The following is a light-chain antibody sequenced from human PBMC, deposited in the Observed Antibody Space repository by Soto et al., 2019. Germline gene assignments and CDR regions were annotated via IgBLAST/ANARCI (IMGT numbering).Light chain of an antibody. Sequence: QSVLTQPPSASGSPGQSVTISCTGTSSDVGGYNYVSWYQQHPGKAPKLMNYEVSKRPSGVPDRFAVSKSGNTAYLTVSGLQAEDEADYYWSSYAGSNDVVFGGGTKVT. V-gene: IGLV2-8*01. J-gene: IGLJ2*01. CDR2: EVS. CDR3: SSYAGSNDVV. CDR1: SSDVGGYNY.